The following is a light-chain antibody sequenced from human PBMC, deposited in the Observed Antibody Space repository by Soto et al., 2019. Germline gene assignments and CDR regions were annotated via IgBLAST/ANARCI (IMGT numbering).Light chain of an antibody. J-gene: IGKJ1*01. CDR2: QAS. CDR1: QSINSW. Sequence: DIQMTQSPSTLSASVGDRVTIICRASQSINSWLAWYQQKGGKAPKLLISQASNLDSGVPSRVSGSGSGTALNLTLRRLQPEEFATYYCQQYNSFIWTFGQGTKVDIK. CDR3: QQYNSFIWT. V-gene: IGKV1-5*03.